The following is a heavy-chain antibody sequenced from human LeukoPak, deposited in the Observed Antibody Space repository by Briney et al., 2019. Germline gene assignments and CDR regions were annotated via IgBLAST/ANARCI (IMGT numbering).Heavy chain of an antibody. Sequence: ASVRVSCKASGGTFSSYAISWVRQAPGQGLEWMGGIIPIFGTANYAQKFQGRVTITADESTSTAYMELSSLRSEDTAVYYCAFLLGTGYSSSWYPHYFDYWGQGTLVTVSS. V-gene: IGHV1-69*13. CDR2: IIPIFGTA. CDR1: GGTFSSYA. J-gene: IGHJ4*02. D-gene: IGHD6-13*01. CDR3: AFLLGTGYSSSWYPHYFDY.